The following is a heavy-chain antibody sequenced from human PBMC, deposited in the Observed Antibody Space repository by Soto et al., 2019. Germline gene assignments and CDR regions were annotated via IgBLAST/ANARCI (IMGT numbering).Heavy chain of an antibody. D-gene: IGHD3-10*01. CDR3: ARESEGSGKNNWFDP. Sequence: SETLSLTCSVSRGSISSYYWSWVRQPPGKGLEWIGFIHRTGSTKYNPSLESRVTISVDTSQNQLSLRLSSVTAADTAVYYCARESEGSGKNNWFDPWGQGILVTVSS. CDR1: RGSISSYY. V-gene: IGHV4-59*01. J-gene: IGHJ5*02. CDR2: IHRTGST.